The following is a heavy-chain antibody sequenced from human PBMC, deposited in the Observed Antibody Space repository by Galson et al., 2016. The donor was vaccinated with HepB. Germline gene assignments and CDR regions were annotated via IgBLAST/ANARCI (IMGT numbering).Heavy chain of an antibody. CDR1: GFSVSSYS. CDR2: LTSRGNYI. V-gene: IGHV3-21*01. Sequence: SLRLSCAASGFSVSSYSMTWVRQAPGKGLEWVSALTSRGNYIHYADSVKGRFTISRDNAKKSLFLQINSLRAEDTAVYYCARDVSGYSGVQWGQGTLVTVST. J-gene: IGHJ4*02. CDR3: ARDVSGYSGVQ. D-gene: IGHD5-12*01.